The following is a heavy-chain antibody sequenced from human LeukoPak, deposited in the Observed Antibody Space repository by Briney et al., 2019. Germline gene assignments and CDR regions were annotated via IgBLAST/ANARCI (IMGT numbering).Heavy chain of an antibody. Sequence: PSETLFLTCTVSGGSISSYYWSWIRQPPGKGLEWIGYIYYSGSTNYNPSLKSRVTISVDTSKNQFSLKLSSVTAADTAVYYCARAVNPYYGMDVWGQGTTVTVSS. V-gene: IGHV4-59*01. CDR1: GGSISSYY. CDR2: IYYSGST. CDR3: ARAVNPYYGMDV. J-gene: IGHJ6*02. D-gene: IGHD4-11*01.